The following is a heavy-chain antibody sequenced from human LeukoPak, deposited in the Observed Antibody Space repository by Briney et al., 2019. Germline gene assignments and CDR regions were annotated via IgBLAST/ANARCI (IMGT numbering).Heavy chain of an antibody. Sequence: PSQILSLTCTVSGGSVSSGSYYWSWIRQPAGKGLEWIGRIYTSGSTNYNPSLKSRVTISVDTSKNQFSLKLSSVTAADTAVYYCARRSGTYHAFDIWGQGTMVTVSS. J-gene: IGHJ3*02. CDR3: ARRSGTYHAFDI. CDR2: IYTSGST. V-gene: IGHV4-61*02. CDR1: GGSVSSGSYY. D-gene: IGHD1-26*01.